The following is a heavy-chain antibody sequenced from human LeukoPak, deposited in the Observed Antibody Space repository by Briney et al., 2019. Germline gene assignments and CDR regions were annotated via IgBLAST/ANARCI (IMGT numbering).Heavy chain of an antibody. CDR1: GFTFSSYS. D-gene: IGHD5-18*01. CDR2: ISSSSSYI. CDR3: ARDRQQLWLKEGSFDY. Sequence: GGSLRLSCAASGFTFSSYSMNWVRQAPGKGLEWVSSISSSSSYIYYADSVQGRFTISRDNAKNSLYLQMNSLRAEDTAVYYCARDRQQLWLKEGSFDYWGQGTLVTVSS. J-gene: IGHJ4*02. V-gene: IGHV3-21*01.